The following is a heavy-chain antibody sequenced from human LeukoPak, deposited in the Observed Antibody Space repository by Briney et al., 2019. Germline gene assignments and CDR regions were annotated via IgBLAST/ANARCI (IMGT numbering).Heavy chain of an antibody. CDR2: INHSGST. CDR1: GGSISSSNW. Sequence: PSETLSLTCAVSGGSISSSNWWSWVRQPPGKGLEWIGEINHSGSTNYNPSLKSRVTISVDTSKNQFSLKLSSVTAADTAVYYCASSVPAATNWFDPWGQGTLVTVSS. D-gene: IGHD2-2*01. CDR3: ASSVPAATNWFDP. J-gene: IGHJ5*02. V-gene: IGHV4-4*02.